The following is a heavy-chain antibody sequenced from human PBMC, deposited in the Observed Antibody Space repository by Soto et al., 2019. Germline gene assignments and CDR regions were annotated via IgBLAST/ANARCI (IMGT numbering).Heavy chain of an antibody. D-gene: IGHD1-1*01. Sequence: ETLKISCQRSGYTYTNYWIFSVRQIPGKGLEWMGIIYPRDSHTTYSPSFQGQVTISDDKSLNSAFLQWSSLKASDTATYYCARFAATSGINAFDVWGPGTMVTVS. CDR3: ARFAATSGINAFDV. J-gene: IGHJ3*01. CDR2: IYPRDSHT. V-gene: IGHV5-51*01. CDR1: GYTYTNYW.